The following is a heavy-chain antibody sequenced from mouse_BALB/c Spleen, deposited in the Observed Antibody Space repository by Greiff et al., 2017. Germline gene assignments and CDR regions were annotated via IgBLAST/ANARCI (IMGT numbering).Heavy chain of an antibody. Sequence: VQLQQSGPGLVKPSQSLSLTCTVTGYSITSDYAWNWIRQFPGNKLEWMGYISYSGSTSYNPSLKSRISITRDTSKNQFFLQLNSVTTEDTATYYCARLLRGGIPGWYFDVWGAGTTVTVSS. V-gene: IGHV3-2*02. CDR3: ARLLRGGIPGWYFDV. J-gene: IGHJ1*01. D-gene: IGHD1-1*01. CDR2: ISYSGST. CDR1: GYSITSDYA.